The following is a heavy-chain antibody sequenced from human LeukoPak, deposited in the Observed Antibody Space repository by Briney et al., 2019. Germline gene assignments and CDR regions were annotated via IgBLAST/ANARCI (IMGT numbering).Heavy chain of an antibody. D-gene: IGHD5-24*01. CDR1: GFTVSSNY. CDR2: IYSGGST. J-gene: IGHJ3*02. V-gene: IGHV3-53*05. Sequence: GGSLRLSCAASGFTVSSNYMSWVRQAPGKGLEWVSVIYSGGSTYYADSVKGRFTISRDNSKNTLYLQMNSLRSDDTAVYYCARGLQENLAWLQAFSAFDIWGQGTMVTVSS. CDR3: ARGLQENLAWLQAFSAFDI.